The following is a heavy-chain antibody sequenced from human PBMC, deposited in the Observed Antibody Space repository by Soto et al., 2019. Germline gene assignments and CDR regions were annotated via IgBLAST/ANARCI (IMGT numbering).Heavy chain of an antibody. V-gene: IGHV4-61*01. D-gene: IGHD1-26*01. J-gene: IGHJ5*02. CDR1: GDSVSSHRYF. CDR3: ARIVVGATVDL. Sequence: SETLSLTCSVSGDSVSSHRYFCTWIRQPPGKGLEWIAYISYTGDTNYNPSLKSRVTISVDTSRNQFSLTLTSVTAADTAVYFCARIVVGATVDLWGQGSLVTVSS. CDR2: ISYTGDT.